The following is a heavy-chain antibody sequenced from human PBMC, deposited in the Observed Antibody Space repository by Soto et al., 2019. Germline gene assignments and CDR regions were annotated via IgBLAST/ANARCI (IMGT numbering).Heavy chain of an antibody. Sequence: QVQLVQSGAEVKKPGASVKVSCKASGYTFTGYYMHWVRQAPGQGLEWMGWINPNSGGTNYAQKCQGWVTMTRDTSISTAYMELSRLRSDDTAVYYCARGDSGTRSAFDIWGQGTMVTVSS. CDR1: GYTFTGYY. CDR2: INPNSGGT. J-gene: IGHJ3*02. D-gene: IGHD1-26*01. V-gene: IGHV1-2*04. CDR3: ARGDSGTRSAFDI.